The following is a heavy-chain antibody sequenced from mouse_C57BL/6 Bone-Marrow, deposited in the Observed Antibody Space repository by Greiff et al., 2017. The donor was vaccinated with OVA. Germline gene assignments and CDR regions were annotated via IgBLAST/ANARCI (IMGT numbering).Heavy chain of an antibody. Sequence: VQRVESGAELARPGASVKMSCKASGYTFTSYTMHWVKQRPGQGLEWIGYINPSSGYTKYNQKFKDKATLTADKSSSTAYMQLSSLTSEDSAVYYCARFHGYYLYWYFDVWGTGTTVTVSS. CDR2: INPSSGYT. J-gene: IGHJ1*03. CDR3: ARFHGYYLYWYFDV. V-gene: IGHV1-4*01. D-gene: IGHD2-3*01. CDR1: GYTFTSYT.